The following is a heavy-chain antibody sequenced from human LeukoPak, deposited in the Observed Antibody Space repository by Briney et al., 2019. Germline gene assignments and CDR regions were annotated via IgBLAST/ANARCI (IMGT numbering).Heavy chain of an antibody. CDR3: ARGDY. CDR1: GHTLIELS. Sequence: GASVKVSCKISGHTLIELSMHWVRQATGQGLEWMGWMNSSSGNTGYGQKFQGRVTLTRNTFISTAYMELSSLRPEDTAVYYCARGDYWGQGTLVTVSS. V-gene: IGHV1-8*01. CDR2: MNSSSGNT. J-gene: IGHJ4*02.